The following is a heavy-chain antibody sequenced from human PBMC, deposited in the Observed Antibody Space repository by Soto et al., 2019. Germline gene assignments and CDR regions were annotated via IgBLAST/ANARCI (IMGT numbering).Heavy chain of an antibody. Sequence: QVQLVQSGAEVKKPGSSVKVSCKASGGTFSSYAISWVRQAPGQGLEWMGGIIPIFGTANYAQKFQGRVTITADESTSTAYMELSSLRSEDTAVYYCARPLGAMVDRYYYGMDVWGQGTTVTVSS. CDR2: IIPIFGTA. CDR1: GGTFSSYA. CDR3: ARPLGAMVDRYYYGMDV. J-gene: IGHJ6*02. D-gene: IGHD5-18*01. V-gene: IGHV1-69*01.